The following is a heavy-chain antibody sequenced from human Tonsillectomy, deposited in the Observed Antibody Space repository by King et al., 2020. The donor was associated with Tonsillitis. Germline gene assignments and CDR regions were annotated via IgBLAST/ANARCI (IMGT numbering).Heavy chain of an antibody. CDR2: ISYEGSKQ. CDR1: GFSFSNHG. CDR3: TRDHSFALGSYFYMDV. D-gene: IGHD3-10*01. Sequence: VQLVESGGTVVQPGRSLRLSCATAGFSFSNHGMHWVRQAPGKGLELLAVISYEGSKQNYADSVKGRFTISRDNSKNTLYLEMNSLRSEDTAVYYCTRDHSFALGSYFYMDVWGRGTTVTVSS. V-gene: IGHV3-30*03. J-gene: IGHJ6*03.